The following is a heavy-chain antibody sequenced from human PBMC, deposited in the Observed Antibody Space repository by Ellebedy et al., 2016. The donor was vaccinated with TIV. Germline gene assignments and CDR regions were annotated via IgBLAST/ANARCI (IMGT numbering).Heavy chain of an antibody. D-gene: IGHD6-6*01. CDR2: ISGSGGST. CDR1: GFTFSSFA. J-gene: IGHJ4*02. V-gene: IGHV3-23*01. CDR3: AKAPSIAARQSPDY. Sequence: GGSLRLXCAASGFTFSSFAMSWVRQAPGKGLEWVSAISGSGGSTYYADSVKGRFTISRDNSKNTLYLQMNSLRAEDTAVYYCAKAPSIAARQSPDYWGQGTLVTVSS.